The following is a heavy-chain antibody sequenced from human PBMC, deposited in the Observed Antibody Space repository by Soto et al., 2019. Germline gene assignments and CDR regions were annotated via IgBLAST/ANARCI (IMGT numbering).Heavy chain of an antibody. D-gene: IGHD2-2*01. V-gene: IGHV3-48*03. J-gene: IGHJ3*01. CDR2: IHPAGQPI. CDR1: GFTFSSSE. CDR3: ARRGST. Sequence: PGGSLRLSCVASGFTFSSSEMYWVRQAPGKGLEWVSYIHPAGQPIFFADSVKGRFTISRDNAKKSVNLQMNSLRAEDTAVYYCARRGSTWGQGTMVTVSS.